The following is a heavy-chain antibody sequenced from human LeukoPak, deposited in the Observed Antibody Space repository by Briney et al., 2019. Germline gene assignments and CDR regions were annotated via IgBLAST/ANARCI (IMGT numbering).Heavy chain of an antibody. CDR1: GANFNPYA. Sequence: ASVKVSCKASGANFNPYAITWVRQAPGQGLGWMGRIIPLLDKPNYAHQFQGRVTITADKSTSTAYMELNSLRSEDTAMYYCARDRTTSVTWGQGTLVTVSS. V-gene: IGHV1-69*04. D-gene: IGHD4-17*01. J-gene: IGHJ4*02. CDR2: IIPLLDKP. CDR3: ARDRTTSVT.